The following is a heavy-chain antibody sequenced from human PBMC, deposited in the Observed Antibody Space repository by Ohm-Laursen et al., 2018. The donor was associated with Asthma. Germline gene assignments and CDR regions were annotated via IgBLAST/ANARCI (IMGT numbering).Heavy chain of an antibody. CDR1: GYSVTSYA. CDR3: VRDAVDRFDF. Sequence: ASVKVSCKVSGYSVTSYAFSWVRQAPGQRPEWMGWIYIANTNYAPKFRDRVTLTTDTSTNTLYMDLRSLRSDDTAVYYCVRDAVDRFDFWGQGSLVIVSS. V-gene: IGHV1-18*04. J-gene: IGHJ4*02. CDR2: IYIANT.